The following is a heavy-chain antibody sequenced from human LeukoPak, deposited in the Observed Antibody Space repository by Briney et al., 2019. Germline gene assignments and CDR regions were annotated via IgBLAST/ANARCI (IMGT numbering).Heavy chain of an antibody. J-gene: IGHJ5*02. CDR2: IYSGGTT. Sequence: PGGSLRLSCAASGFTVSSNCMSWVRQAPGKGLEWVSVIYSGGTTHYADSVKGRFTISRDNSKNALYLQMDSLRPEDTAVYYCARANRNDWFDPWGQGTLVTVSS. D-gene: IGHD1-1*01. V-gene: IGHV3-66*02. CDR1: GFTVSSNC. CDR3: ARANRNDWFDP.